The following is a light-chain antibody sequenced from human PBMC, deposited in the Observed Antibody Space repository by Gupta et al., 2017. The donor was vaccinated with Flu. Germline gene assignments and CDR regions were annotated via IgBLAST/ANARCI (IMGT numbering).Light chain of an antibody. CDR2: GAS. V-gene: IGKV3-20*01. CDR3: HLECNSLGA. Sequence: EIVLTQSPGTLSLSPGERATLSCRASQSVTSSFLAWYQRQPGQAPRLLIYGASTRATGIPDRFSRRGSGTDFTLTIIRLEPEDFAVYYCHLECNSLGAFGQGTKMEIK. J-gene: IGKJ2*01. CDR1: QSVTSSF.